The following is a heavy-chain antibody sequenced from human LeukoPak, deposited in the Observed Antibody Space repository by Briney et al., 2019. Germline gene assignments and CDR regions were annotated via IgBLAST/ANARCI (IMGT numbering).Heavy chain of an antibody. J-gene: IGHJ5*02. V-gene: IGHV3-48*01. CDR1: GFTFSSYS. CDR3: AKDPEQQLPS. D-gene: IGHD6-13*01. Sequence: GGSLRLSCAASGFTFSSYSMNWVRQAPGKGLQWISYISGSSSTIYHADSVKGRFTISRDNAKNSLYLQMNSLRAEDTAVYYCAKDPEQQLPSWGQGTPVTVSS. CDR2: ISGSSSTI.